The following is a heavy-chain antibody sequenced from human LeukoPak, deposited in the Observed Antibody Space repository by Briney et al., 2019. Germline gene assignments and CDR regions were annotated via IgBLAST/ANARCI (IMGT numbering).Heavy chain of an antibody. J-gene: IGHJ4*02. V-gene: IGHV1-69*06. CDR3: ARGPDSSTYYYFY. CDR1: GGTFSSQA. CDR2: IIPIFGTA. D-gene: IGHD3-22*01. Sequence: GASVKVSCKASGGTFSSQAISWVRQAPGQGLEWMGGIIPIFGTANYAQKFQGKVTITADKSTSTVYMALSSQRSEDTAVYYCARGPDSSTYYYFYWGQGTLVTVSS.